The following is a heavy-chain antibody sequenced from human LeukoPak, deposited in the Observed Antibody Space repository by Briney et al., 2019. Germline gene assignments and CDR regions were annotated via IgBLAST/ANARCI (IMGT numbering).Heavy chain of an antibody. Sequence: GGSLRLSCVASGFTFSSYWMSWVRQAPGKGLEWVANIKHYGSEKYYVDSVKGRFTISRDNANNSLYLQVNSLRAEDTAVYYCARDLSYHGSVSYDCWGQGTLVTVSS. CDR2: IKHYGSEK. D-gene: IGHD3-10*01. V-gene: IGHV3-7*04. CDR1: GFTFSSYW. CDR3: ARDLSYHGSVSYDC. J-gene: IGHJ4*02.